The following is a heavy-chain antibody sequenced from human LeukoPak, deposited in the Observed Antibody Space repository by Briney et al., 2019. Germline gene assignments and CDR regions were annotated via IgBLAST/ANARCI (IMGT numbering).Heavy chain of an antibody. J-gene: IGHJ3*01. CDR1: GFSIRLYG. CDR2: MLYDGSGI. Sequence: PGGSRRLSCAASGFSIRLYGMHWVRQAPGKGLEWVALMLYDGSGIYYADSVKGRFSVSRDNSNYMFYLQMTSLRAEDSAVYYCARDLASGNHPDGFDVWAQGTLVTVSS. V-gene: IGHV3-33*05. CDR3: ARDLASGNHPDGFDV. D-gene: IGHD1-14*01.